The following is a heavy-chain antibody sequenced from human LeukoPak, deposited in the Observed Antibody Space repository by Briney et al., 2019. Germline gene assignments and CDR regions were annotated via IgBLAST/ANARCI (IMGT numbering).Heavy chain of an antibody. CDR1: GFTFSSYW. D-gene: IGHD1-26*01. V-gene: IGHV3-74*01. CDR2: IDTDGSFT. J-gene: IGHJ4*02. Sequence: RGSPRLSCAASGFTFSSYWMHWVRQAPGKGLVWVSRIDTDGSFTSYADSVRGRFTISRDNAKNTLYLQMSSLRAEDTAVYYCIRGTVGAPGNDYWGQGTLVTLSS. CDR3: IRGTVGAPGNDY.